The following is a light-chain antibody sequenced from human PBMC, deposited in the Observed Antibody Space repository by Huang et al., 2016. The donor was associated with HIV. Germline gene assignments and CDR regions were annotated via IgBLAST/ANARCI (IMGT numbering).Light chain of an antibody. J-gene: IGKJ1*01. V-gene: IGKV1-5*03. CDR2: KAS. Sequence: DIQMTQSASTLSASVGDRVTITCRASQTISNWLAWYQQKPGKAPNLLIYKASTLESGGPSRFSGSGSVTEFTLTISSLQPDDFATYYCHHYNSYSGAFGQGTKVEIK. CDR1: QTISNW. CDR3: HHYNSYSGA.